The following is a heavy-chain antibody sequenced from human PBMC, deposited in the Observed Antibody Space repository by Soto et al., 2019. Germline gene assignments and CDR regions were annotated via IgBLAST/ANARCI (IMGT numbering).Heavy chain of an antibody. D-gene: IGHD2-21*02. CDR2: IIPIFGTA. Sequence: QVQLVQSGAEVKKPGSSVKVSCKASGGTFSSYAISWVRQAPGQGLEWMGGIIPIFGTANYAQNFQGRVTITADKSTSTAYMELSSLGSEDTAVYYCALDPRFAVVTPRYNWFDPWGQGTLVTVSS. J-gene: IGHJ5*02. CDR1: GGTFSSYA. CDR3: ALDPRFAVVTPRYNWFDP. V-gene: IGHV1-69*06.